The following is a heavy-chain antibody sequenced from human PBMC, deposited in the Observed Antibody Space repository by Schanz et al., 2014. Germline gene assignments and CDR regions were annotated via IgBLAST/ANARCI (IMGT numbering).Heavy chain of an antibody. V-gene: IGHV3-21*01. CDR3: ARDLPYCDGGKCYSDGFDI. J-gene: IGHJ3*02. Sequence: EVQLVESGGGLVKPGGSLRLSCAASGFTFSSYSMNWVRQAPGKGLEWVSSISSSSSYIYYADSVKGRFTISRDNAKNTLYLQMNSLRAGDTAVYYCARDLPYCDGGKCYSDGFDIWDQGTLVTVSS. CDR2: ISSSSSYI. D-gene: IGHD2-21*01. CDR1: GFTFSSYS.